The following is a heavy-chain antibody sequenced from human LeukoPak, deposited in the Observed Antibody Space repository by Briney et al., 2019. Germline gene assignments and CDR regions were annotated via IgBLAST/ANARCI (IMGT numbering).Heavy chain of an antibody. CDR2: IIPIFGTA. D-gene: IGHD3-22*01. CDR1: GGTFSSYA. V-gene: IGHV1-69*13. Sequence: SVKVSCKASGGTFSSYAISWVRQAPGQGLEWMGGIIPIFGTANYAQKFQGRVTITADESTSTAYMELSSLRSEDTAVYYCARDRDTYYYDSSGYYLPAYWGQGTLVTVSS. J-gene: IGHJ4*02. CDR3: ARDRDTYYYDSSGYYLPAY.